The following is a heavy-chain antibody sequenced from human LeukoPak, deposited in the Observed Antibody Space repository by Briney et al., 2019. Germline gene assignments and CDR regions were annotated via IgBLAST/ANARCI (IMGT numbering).Heavy chain of an antibody. V-gene: IGHV3-33*01. CDR1: GFTFSSYG. Sequence: PGRSLRLSCAASGFTFSSYGIHWVRQAPGKGLEWVAVIWYDGSDKYFSDSVKGRFTISRDNSKNTLYLQMSSLRAEDTAVYYCAREATGALDYWGQGTLVTVSS. CDR2: IWYDGSDK. CDR3: AREATGALDY. J-gene: IGHJ4*02.